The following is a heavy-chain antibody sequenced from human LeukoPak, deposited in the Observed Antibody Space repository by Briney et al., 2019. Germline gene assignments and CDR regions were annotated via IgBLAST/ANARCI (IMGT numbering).Heavy chain of an antibody. D-gene: IGHD6-19*01. CDR1: GFTFSSYA. CDR2: ISGSGGST. J-gene: IGHJ6*02. CDR3: AKAVYSSGWYDYYYGMDV. Sequence: GGSLRLSCAASGFTFSSYAMSWVRQAPGKGLEWVSAISGSGGSTYYADPVKGRFTISRDNSKNTLYLQMNSLRAEDTAVYYCAKAVYSSGWYDYYYGMDVWGQGTTVTVSS. V-gene: IGHV3-23*01.